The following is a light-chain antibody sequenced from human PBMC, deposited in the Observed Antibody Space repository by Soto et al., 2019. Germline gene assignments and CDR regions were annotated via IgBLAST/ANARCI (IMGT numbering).Light chain of an antibody. CDR3: QHSNSYSEA. CDR1: QSISSW. V-gene: IGKV1-5*03. Sequence: DIQMTQSPSTLSASVGDRVTITCRASQSISSWLAWYQQKPGKAPKLLIYKASSLESGVPSRFSGSGSGTEFTLTISSLQPDDFATYYCQHSNSYSEAFGQRTKADNK. J-gene: IGKJ1*01. CDR2: KAS.